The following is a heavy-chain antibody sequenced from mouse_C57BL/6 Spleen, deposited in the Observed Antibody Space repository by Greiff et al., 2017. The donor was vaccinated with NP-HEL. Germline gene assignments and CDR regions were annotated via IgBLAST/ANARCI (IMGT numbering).Heavy chain of an antibody. Sequence: EVQLQQSGPELVKPGASVKIPCKASGYTFTDYNMDWVKQSHGKSLEWIGDINPNTGGTIYNQKFKGKATLTVDKSSSTAYMELRSLTSEDTAVYYCASSETAQAPYYFDYWGQGTTLTVSS. CDR1: GYTFTDYN. J-gene: IGHJ2*01. V-gene: IGHV1-18*01. CDR3: ASSETAQAPYYFDY. D-gene: IGHD3-2*02. CDR2: INPNTGGT.